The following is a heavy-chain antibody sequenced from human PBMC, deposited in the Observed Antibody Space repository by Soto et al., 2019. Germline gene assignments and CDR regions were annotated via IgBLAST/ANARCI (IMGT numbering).Heavy chain of an antibody. CDR1: GFTFSSYA. J-gene: IGHJ6*02. V-gene: IGHV3-30-3*01. CDR2: ISYDGSNK. D-gene: IGHD5-18*01. Sequence: QVQLVESGGGVVQPGRSLRLSCAASGFTFSSYAMHWVRQAPGKGLEWVAVISYDGSNKYYADSVKGRFTISRDNSKNTLYLQMNSLRAEDTAVYYCARDRRRSTAMVRPVGMDVWGQGTTVTVSS. CDR3: ARDRRRSTAMVRPVGMDV.